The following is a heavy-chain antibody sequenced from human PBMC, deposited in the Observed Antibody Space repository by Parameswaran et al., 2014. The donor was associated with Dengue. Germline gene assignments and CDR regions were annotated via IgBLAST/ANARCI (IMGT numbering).Heavy chain of an antibody. Sequence: PGKGLEWIGSIYYSGSPYYNSSFESRVTTSIDTSKNQFSLRLTSVTAADTAVYYCARQAPVITTRVVPLGTYDYWGQGILVTVSS. CDR3: ARQAPVITTRVVPLGTYDY. J-gene: IGHJ4*02. V-gene: IGHV4-39*01. D-gene: IGHD3-22*01. CDR2: IYYSGSP.